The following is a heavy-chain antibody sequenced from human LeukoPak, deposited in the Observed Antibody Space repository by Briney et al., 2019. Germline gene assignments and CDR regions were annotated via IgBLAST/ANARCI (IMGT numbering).Heavy chain of an antibody. Sequence: SETLSLTCTVSGGSISSYYWSWIRQPPGKGLEWIGSFYYTGSTFYSPSLKSRVTTSVDTSKNQFSLKLSSVTAADTAVYYCARGMEVAGTGDYWGQGTLVTVSS. CDR1: GGSISSYY. CDR2: FYYTGST. V-gene: IGHV4-59*12. CDR3: ARGMEVAGTGDY. D-gene: IGHD6-19*01. J-gene: IGHJ4*02.